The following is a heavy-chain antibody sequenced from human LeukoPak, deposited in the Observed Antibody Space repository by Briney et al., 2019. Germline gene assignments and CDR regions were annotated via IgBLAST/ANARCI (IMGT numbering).Heavy chain of an antibody. Sequence: PGGSLRLSCAASGFAFSSYGMHWVRQAPGKGLEWVAFIRYDGNNKCYADSVKGRFTISRDNSKNTLYLQMISLRPEDTAVYYCAKDRGGYSYGSEIDYWGQGTLVTVSS. CDR3: AKDRGGYSYGSEIDY. CDR1: GFAFSSYG. D-gene: IGHD5-18*01. J-gene: IGHJ4*02. CDR2: IRYDGNNK. V-gene: IGHV3-30*02.